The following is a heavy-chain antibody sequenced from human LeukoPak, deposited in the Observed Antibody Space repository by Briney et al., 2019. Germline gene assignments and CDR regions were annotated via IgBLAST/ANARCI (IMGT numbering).Heavy chain of an antibody. Sequence: PGGSLRLSCAASGFTFSNYAMTWVRQAPGKGLEWVSAISDGGGNTYYADSVKGRFTISRDNSKNTLFLQMNSLRAEDTAVYYCAQDRTAAYYWGQGTLVTVSS. CDR1: GFTFSNYA. CDR3: AQDRTAAYY. D-gene: IGHD2-2*01. J-gene: IGHJ4*02. CDR2: ISDGGGNT. V-gene: IGHV3-23*01.